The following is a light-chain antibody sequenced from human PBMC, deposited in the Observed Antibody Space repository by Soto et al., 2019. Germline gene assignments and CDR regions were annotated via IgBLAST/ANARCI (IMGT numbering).Light chain of an antibody. CDR3: QQRSNWPPYT. J-gene: IGKJ5*01. CDR1: QSVSSY. Sequence: ELVLTQSPATLSLSPGERATLSCRASQSVSSYLAWYQQKPGQAPRLLIYDASNRATGIPARFSGSGSGTDFTLTISSLEPEDFAVYYCQQRSNWPPYTCGQGTRLESK. V-gene: IGKV3-11*01. CDR2: DAS.